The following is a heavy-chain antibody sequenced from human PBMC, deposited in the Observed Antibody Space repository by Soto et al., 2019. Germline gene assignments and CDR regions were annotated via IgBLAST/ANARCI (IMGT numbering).Heavy chain of an antibody. Sequence: QVQLQESGPGLVKPSETLSLTCTVSGASITNYYWSWLRQPAGKGLAWIGRLYTSGSTNYNPSLKSRVTMSVDTSKNQFSLELNSVTAADTAVYYCARSAWAAAPLDYWGQGTLVTVSS. D-gene: IGHD2-15*01. J-gene: IGHJ4*02. V-gene: IGHV4-4*07. CDR3: ARSAWAAAPLDY. CDR1: GASITNYY. CDR2: LYTSGST.